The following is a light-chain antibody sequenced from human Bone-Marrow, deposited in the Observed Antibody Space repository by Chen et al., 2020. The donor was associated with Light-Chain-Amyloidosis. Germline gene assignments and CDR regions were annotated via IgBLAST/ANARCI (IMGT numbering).Light chain of an antibody. CDR1: NIGSTS. Sequence: SYVLTQPSSVSVAPGQTATIACGGNNIGSTSVHWYQQTPGQAPLLVVYYDSDRPSGIPERLSGSNSGNPATLTISRIAAGDEADYYCQVWDRSSDRPVFGGGTKLTVL. J-gene: IGLJ3*02. CDR3: QVWDRSSDRPV. CDR2: YDS. V-gene: IGLV3-21*02.